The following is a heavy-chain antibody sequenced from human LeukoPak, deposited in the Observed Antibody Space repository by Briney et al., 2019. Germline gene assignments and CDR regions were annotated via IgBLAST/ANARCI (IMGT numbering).Heavy chain of an antibody. CDR1: GFTFSSHA. D-gene: IGHD6-13*01. CDR3: AREAYSSSWTVVTYFDY. V-gene: IGHV3-30*04. CDR2: ISYDGSNK. Sequence: GGSLRLSCAASGFTFSSHAMHWVRQAPGKGLEWVAVISYDGSNKYYADSVKGRFTISRDNSKNTLYLQMNSLRAEDTAVYYCAREAYSSSWTVVTYFDYWGQGTLVTVSS. J-gene: IGHJ4*02.